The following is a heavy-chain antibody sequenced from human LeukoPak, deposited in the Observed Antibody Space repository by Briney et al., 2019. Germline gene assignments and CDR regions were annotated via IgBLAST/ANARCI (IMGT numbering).Heavy chain of an antibody. V-gene: IGHV1-46*01. Sequence: ASVKVSCKASGYXFTSYYINWVRQAPGQGLEWMGIINSSSDSTSYAQQFQDRVIMTRDTSTSTVHMELSSLRSEDTAVYYCARDSSGSGSVDVWGQGTTVTVSS. CDR1: GYXFTSYY. CDR3: ARDSSGSGSVDV. D-gene: IGHD3-10*01. J-gene: IGHJ6*02. CDR2: INSSSDST.